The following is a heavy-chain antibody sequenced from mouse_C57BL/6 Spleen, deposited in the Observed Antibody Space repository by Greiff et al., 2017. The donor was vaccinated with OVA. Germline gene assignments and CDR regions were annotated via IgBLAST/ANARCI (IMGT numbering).Heavy chain of an antibody. D-gene: IGHD4-1*01. Sequence: VQLVESGAELVRPGASVTLSCKASGYTFTDYDMHWVKQTPVHGLEWIGAIDPETGGTAYNQKFKGKAILTADKSSSTAYMELRSLTSEDSAVYYYTELSLYAMDYWGQGTSVTVSS. CDR2: IDPETGGT. V-gene: IGHV1-15*01. J-gene: IGHJ4*01. CDR3: TELSLYAMDY. CDR1: GYTFTDYD.